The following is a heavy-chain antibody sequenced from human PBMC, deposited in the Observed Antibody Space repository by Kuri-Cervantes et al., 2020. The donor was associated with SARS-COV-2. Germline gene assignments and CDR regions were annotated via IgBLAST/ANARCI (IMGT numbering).Heavy chain of an antibody. CDR2: ISYDGKNK. J-gene: IGHJ5*02. D-gene: IGHD2-2*01. CDR3: AKFTSFSSRWFDP. V-gene: IGHV3-30*18. CDR1: GFNFSTTD. Sequence: GESLKISCVASGFNFSTTDMHWVRQAPGKGLEWVTFISYDGKNKKCMASGKGRFTISRDNSQNTLYLQMNSLRAEDTAVYYCAKFTSFSSRWFDPWGQGTLVTVSS.